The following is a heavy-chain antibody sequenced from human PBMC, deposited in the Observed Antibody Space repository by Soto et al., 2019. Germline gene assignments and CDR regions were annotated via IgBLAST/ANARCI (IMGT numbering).Heavy chain of an antibody. CDR2: VSDGGDRT. CDR1: GFTFNNYG. D-gene: IGHD2-15*01. CDR3: ARDLGYCSGGSCYNWFDP. Sequence: PGGSLRLSCAASGFTFNNYGMSWVRQAPGKGLEWVSAVSDGGDRTYYADSVKGRFTISRDNSKNTLYLQMNSLRSEDTAVYYCARDLGYCSGGSCYNWFDPWGQGTLVTVSS. J-gene: IGHJ5*02. V-gene: IGHV3-23*01.